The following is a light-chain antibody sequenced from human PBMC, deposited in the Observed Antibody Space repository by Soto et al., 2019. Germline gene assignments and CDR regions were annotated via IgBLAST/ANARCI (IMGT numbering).Light chain of an antibody. Sequence: QSALTQSPSVSGAPGQSVSISCTGTSSNIGAGFDVHWYQQLPATSPKLLIDGNNNRPSGVPDRFSGSQSGTSASLAITGLQADDEADYYCQSYDTTLSGGSVFGTGTKVTVL. CDR2: GNN. CDR3: QSYDTTLSGGSV. V-gene: IGLV1-40*01. J-gene: IGLJ1*01. CDR1: SSNIGAGFD.